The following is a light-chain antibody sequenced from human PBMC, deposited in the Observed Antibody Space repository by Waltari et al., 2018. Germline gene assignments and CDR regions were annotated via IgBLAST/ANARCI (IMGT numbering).Light chain of an antibody. Sequence: MTQSPATLSVSPGERAVLSCRASQSVTTNLAWYQQKPGKAPKLLIYRASILESGVPSRFSGSGSGTEFTLTISSLQPEDFATYFCQHYNSYPLTFGGGTKVDI. CDR3: QHYNSYPLT. J-gene: IGKJ4*01. V-gene: IGKV1-5*03. CDR1: QSVTTN. CDR2: RAS.